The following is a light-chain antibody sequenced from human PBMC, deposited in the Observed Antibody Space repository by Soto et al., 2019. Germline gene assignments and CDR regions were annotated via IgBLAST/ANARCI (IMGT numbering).Light chain of an antibody. CDR3: LRYVSSPCT. Sequence: GQSANLSYTASRRVSRSSLAWYQQKAGKAPTLLIYGASSIATGVPSRFSGSGSGTDFSLTISSLEPEDFAVYYCLRYVSSPCTFGQGTKVDIK. V-gene: IGKV3-20*01. CDR1: RRVSRSS. J-gene: IGKJ1*01. CDR2: GAS.